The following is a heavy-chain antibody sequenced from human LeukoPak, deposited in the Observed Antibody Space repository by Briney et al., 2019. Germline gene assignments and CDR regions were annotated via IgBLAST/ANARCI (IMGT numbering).Heavy chain of an antibody. V-gene: IGHV4-34*01. Sequence: PSETLSLTCAVYGGSFSGYYWGWIRQPPGKGLEWIGEINHSGSTNYNPSLKSRVTISVDTSKNQFSLKLSSVTAADTAVYYCARAFGSGSHYKFWFDPWGQGTLVTVSS. J-gene: IGHJ5*02. CDR3: ARAFGSGSHYKFWFDP. CDR2: INHSGST. D-gene: IGHD3-10*01. CDR1: GGSFSGYY.